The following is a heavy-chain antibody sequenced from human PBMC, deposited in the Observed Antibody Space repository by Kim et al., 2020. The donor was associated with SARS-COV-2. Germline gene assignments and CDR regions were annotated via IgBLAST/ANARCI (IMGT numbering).Heavy chain of an antibody. D-gene: IGHD3-16*01. CDR2: ISYDGSNK. CDR3: ARDQGGYDY. V-gene: IGHV3-30*04. J-gene: IGHJ4*02. CDR1: GFTFSSYA. Sequence: GGSLRLSCAASGFTFSSYAMHWVRQAPGKGLEWVAVISYDGSNKYYADSVKGRFTISRDNSKNTLYLQMNSLRAEDTAVYYCARDQGGYDYWGQGTLVTVSS.